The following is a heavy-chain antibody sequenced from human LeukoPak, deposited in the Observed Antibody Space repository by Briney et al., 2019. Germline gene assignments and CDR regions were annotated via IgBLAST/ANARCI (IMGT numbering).Heavy chain of an antibody. D-gene: IGHD2-2*01. CDR2: IQAKAYGGAT. CDR1: GFTFGDYA. V-gene: IGHV3-49*04. J-gene: IGHJ4*02. CDR3: TRAPHPRCSSSGCYLDY. Sequence: GGSLRLSCSTSGFTFGDYAMSWVRQAPGKGLEWVGFIQAKAYGGATKYAASVNGRFSIPRDDSQSIANLQMNDLKTEDTAVYYCTRAPHPRCSSSGCYLDYWGQGTLVTVSS.